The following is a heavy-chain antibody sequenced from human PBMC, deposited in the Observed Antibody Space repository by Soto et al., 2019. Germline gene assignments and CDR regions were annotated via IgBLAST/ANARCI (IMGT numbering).Heavy chain of an antibody. V-gene: IGHV3-23*01. CDR1: GFTFSSHG. J-gene: IGHJ5*02. CDR3: GKDHPNYVGNWFDP. CDR2: ISGNGGST. Sequence: GRSLRLSCAASGFTFSSHGIHWVRQHPGKGLEWVAAISGNGGSTYYADSAKGLFTISRDNSKNTLYLQMNSLSSEDTAVYYCGKDHPNYVGNWFDPWGQGTLVTVSS. D-gene: IGHD4-4*01.